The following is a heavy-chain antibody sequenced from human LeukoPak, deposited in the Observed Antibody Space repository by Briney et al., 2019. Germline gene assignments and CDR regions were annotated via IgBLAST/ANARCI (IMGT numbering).Heavy chain of an antibody. CDR3: AKASSKFRKFDP. CDR2: INSDGSST. J-gene: IGHJ5*02. Sequence: PGGSLRLSCAASGFTFSSYWMHWLRQAPGKGLVGVSRINSDGSSTSYADSVKGRFTISRDNSKNTLYLQMNCLRAEDTAVYYCAKASSKFRKFDPWGQGTLVTVSS. CDR1: GFTFSSYW. V-gene: IGHV3-74*01. D-gene: IGHD6-13*01.